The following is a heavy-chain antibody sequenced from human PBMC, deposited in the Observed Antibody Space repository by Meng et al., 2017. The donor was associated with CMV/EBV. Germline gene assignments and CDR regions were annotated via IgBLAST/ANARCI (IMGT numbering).Heavy chain of an antibody. Sequence: GESLKISCAASGFTFSSYSMNWVRQAPGKGLEWVSSISSSGGSTYYADSVKGRFTISRDNSKNTLYLQMNSLRAEDTAVYYCATETIFGVASYGMDVWGQGTTVTVSS. V-gene: IGHV3-23*01. CDR3: ATETIFGVASYGMDV. CDR1: GFTFSSYS. CDR2: ISSSGGST. J-gene: IGHJ6*02. D-gene: IGHD3-3*01.